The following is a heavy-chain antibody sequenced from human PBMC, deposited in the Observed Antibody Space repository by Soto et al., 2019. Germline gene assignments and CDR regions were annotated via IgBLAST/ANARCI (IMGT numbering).Heavy chain of an antibody. CDR1: GGTFSSYT. J-gene: IGHJ3*02. V-gene: IGHV1-69*04. CDR2: IIPILGIA. Sequence: SVKVSCKASGGTFSSYTISWVRQAPGQGLEWMGRIIPILGIANYAQKFQGRVTITADKSTSTAYMELSSLRSEDTAVYYCARDLYCSSTSCYWGQGDAFYIWGQGTMVTVSS. CDR3: ARDLYCSSTSCYWGQGDAFYI. D-gene: IGHD2-2*01.